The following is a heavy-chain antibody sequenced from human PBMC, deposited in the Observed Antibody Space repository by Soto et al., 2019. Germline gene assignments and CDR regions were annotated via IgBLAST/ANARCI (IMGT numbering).Heavy chain of an antibody. J-gene: IGHJ4*02. CDR1: GGSISSYY. CDR3: ARAGGDYHYFDY. D-gene: IGHD4-17*01. Sequence: SETLSLTCTVSGGSISSYYWSWIRQPPGKGLEWIGYIYYSGSTNYNPSLKSRVTISVDTSKNQFSLKLSSVTAADTAVYYCARAGGDYHYFDYWGQGTLVTVSS. CDR2: IYYSGST. V-gene: IGHV4-59*01.